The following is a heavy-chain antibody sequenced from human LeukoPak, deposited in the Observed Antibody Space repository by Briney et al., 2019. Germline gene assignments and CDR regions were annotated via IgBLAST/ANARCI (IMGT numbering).Heavy chain of an antibody. D-gene: IGHD6-13*01. J-gene: IGHJ4*02. CDR3: ARVGSSWDLLDY. CDR2: INHVGTET. CDR1: GLTFSGSW. V-gene: IGHV3-7*01. Sequence: PGGSLRLSCVGPGLTFSGSWMTWLRQAPGKGLEWVASINHVGTETFYVDSVKGRFTVSRDDARNSLYLQMSSLRAEDTAIYYCARVGSSWDLLDYWGQGTLVTVSS.